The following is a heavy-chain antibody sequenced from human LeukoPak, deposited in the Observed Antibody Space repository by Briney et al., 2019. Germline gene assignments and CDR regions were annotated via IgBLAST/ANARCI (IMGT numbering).Heavy chain of an antibody. CDR1: GFTFSSYS. CDR3: AKDYLDIVVVPAALDAFDI. J-gene: IGHJ3*02. D-gene: IGHD2-2*03. CDR2: ISGSGGST. Sequence: PGGSLRLSCVASGFTFSSYSMSWVRQAPGKGLEWVSVISGSGGSTYYADSVKGRFTISRDNSKNTLYLQMNSLRAEDTAVYYCAKDYLDIVVVPAALDAFDIWGQGTMVTVSS. V-gene: IGHV3-23*01.